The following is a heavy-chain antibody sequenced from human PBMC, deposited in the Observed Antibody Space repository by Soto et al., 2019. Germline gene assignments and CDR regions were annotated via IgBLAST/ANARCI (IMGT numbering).Heavy chain of an antibody. CDR1: AGTFSSYA. CDR2: IIPMFATT. CDR3: ARARISMIVGGAYYYAMDA. Sequence: QVQLVQSGAEVKKPGSSVKLSCKASAGTFSSYAMNWVRQAPGQGLEWMGGIIPMFATTNYAQKFQGRVTITADESTRTAYMELSSLRSDATAVYYCARARISMIVGGAYYYAMDAWGQGTAVTVSS. D-gene: IGHD3-22*01. J-gene: IGHJ6*02. V-gene: IGHV1-69*12.